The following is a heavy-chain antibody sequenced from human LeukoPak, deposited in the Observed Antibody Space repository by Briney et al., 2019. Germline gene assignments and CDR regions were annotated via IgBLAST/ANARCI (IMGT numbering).Heavy chain of an antibody. J-gene: IGHJ4*02. CDR1: GGSISSSSYY. V-gene: IGHV4-39*01. CDR2: IYYSGST. CDR3: ESFAGTHFDY. Sequence: SETLSLTCTVSGGSISSSSYYWGWIRQPPGKGLEWIGSIYYSGSTYYNPSLKSRVTISVDTSKNQFSLKLSSVTAADTAVYYCESFAGTHFDYWGQGTLVTVSS. D-gene: IGHD2-21*01.